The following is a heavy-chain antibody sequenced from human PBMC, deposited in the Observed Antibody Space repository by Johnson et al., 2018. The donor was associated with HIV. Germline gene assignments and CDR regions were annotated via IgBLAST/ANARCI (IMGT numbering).Heavy chain of an antibody. D-gene: IGHD2-21*01. Sequence: WNSGSLGYADSVKGRFTISRDNAKNSLHLQMNSLRVEDTALYYCAKGLHIVVEGDAFDIWGQGTMVTVSS. CDR3: AKGLHIVVEGDAFDI. CDR2: WNSGSL. V-gene: IGHV3-9*01. J-gene: IGHJ3*02.